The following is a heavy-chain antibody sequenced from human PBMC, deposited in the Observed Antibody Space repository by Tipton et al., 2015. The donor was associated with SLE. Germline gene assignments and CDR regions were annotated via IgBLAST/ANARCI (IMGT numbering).Heavy chain of an antibody. Sequence: SLRLSCAASGFSFSSYAMSWVRQAPGKGLEWVSGISGRGGSTYYANSVKGRFTISRDNSKSTLYLQMNSLRAEDTALYYCAKDQERIAMAGTDYWGQGTLVTVSS. CDR3: AKDQERIAMAGTDY. V-gene: IGHV3-23*01. CDR2: ISGRGGST. J-gene: IGHJ4*02. CDR1: GFSFSSYA. D-gene: IGHD6-19*01.